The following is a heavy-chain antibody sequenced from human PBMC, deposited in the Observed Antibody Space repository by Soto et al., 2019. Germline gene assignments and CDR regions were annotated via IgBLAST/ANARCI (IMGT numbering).Heavy chain of an antibody. V-gene: IGHV3-33*01. CDR2: IWFDGSNK. D-gene: IGHD3-16*01. Sequence: GGSLRLSCAASGFTFSSYVMHWVRQPPGKGLEWVAVIWFDGSNKFYADSVKGRFTISRDNAKNTLYLQMNSLRAEDTAVYYCARDSGGDYLDYWGQGSLVTVSS. CDR1: GFTFSSYV. CDR3: ARDSGGDYLDY. J-gene: IGHJ4*02.